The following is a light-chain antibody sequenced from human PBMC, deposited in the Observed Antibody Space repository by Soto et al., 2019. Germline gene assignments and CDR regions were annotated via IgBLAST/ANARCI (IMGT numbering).Light chain of an antibody. CDR2: EVT. J-gene: IGLJ1*01. CDR3: KSDAGNYTYV. Sequence: QSALTQPPSASGSPGQSVTIPCTGTSSDVGGFDHVSWYQQHPGKVPKLLIYEVTKRPAGVPDRFSGSKSGNTASLTVSGLQAEDEADYFCKSDAGNYTYVFRTGTKVTVL. CDR1: SSDVGGFDH. V-gene: IGLV2-8*01.